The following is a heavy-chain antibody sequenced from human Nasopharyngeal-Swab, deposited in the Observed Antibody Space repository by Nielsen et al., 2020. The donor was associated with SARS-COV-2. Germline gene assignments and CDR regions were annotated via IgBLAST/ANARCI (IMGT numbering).Heavy chain of an antibody. CDR3: ARVGICYNDWCGSYDS. V-gene: IGHV3-72*01. CDR2: SRVKANSYSA. J-gene: IGHJ4*02. Sequence: GGSLRLSCAASGFTFDSYAMSWARQAPGKGLEWLGHSRVKANSYSAEYAASVTGRFTFSREESRNLLYLQMNSLTTEDTAVYYCARVGICYNDWCGSYDSWGQGTLVTVSS. CDR1: GFTFDSYA. D-gene: IGHD3-9*01.